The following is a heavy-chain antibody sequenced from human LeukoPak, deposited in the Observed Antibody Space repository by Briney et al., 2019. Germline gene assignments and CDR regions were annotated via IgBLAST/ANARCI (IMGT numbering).Heavy chain of an antibody. Sequence: SETLSLTCTVSGTSLTRDYWTWIRQPPGKGLEWVGYISYSGSTHYSPSLSSRVSISLDTSKNQFSLRLKSVTAADTAVYYCARGDESLVYGMDVWGQGTTVTVSS. CDR1: GTSLTRDY. CDR3: ARGDESLVYGMDV. CDR2: ISYSGST. V-gene: IGHV4-59*08. J-gene: IGHJ6*02.